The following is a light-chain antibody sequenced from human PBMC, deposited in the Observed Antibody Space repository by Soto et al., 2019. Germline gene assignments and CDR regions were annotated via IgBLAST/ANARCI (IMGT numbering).Light chain of an antibody. CDR2: AAS. J-gene: IGKJ5*01. CDR3: QQYYSYPIT. V-gene: IGKV1-8*01. CDR1: QGISSY. Sequence: AIRMTTSPSSLSASTGARVTITCRASQGISSYLAWYQQKPGKAPKLLIYAASTLQSGVPSRFSGSGSGTDFTLTISCLQSEDFATYYCQQYYSYPITFGKGTR.